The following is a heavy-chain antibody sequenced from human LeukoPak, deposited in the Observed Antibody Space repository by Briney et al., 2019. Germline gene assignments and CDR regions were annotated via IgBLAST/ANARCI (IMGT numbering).Heavy chain of an antibody. CDR2: ISYGGDNK. CDR3: ARDFEAHDLRPIGY. V-gene: IGHV3-30*01. Sequence: GGSLRLSCAASGFTYSSYAMHWVRQAPGKGLEWVAVISYGGDNKYYADSVKGRFTISRDNSKNTLYLQMNSLRAEDTAVYYCARDFEAHDLRPIGYWGQGTLVTVSS. CDR1: GFTYSSYA. D-gene: IGHD3-3*01. J-gene: IGHJ4*02.